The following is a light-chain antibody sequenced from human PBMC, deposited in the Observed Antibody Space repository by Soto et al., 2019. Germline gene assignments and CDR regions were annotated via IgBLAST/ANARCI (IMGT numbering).Light chain of an antibody. J-gene: IGKJ1*01. CDR1: HSISTY. CDR3: QQRGNWPVT. CDR2: DAA. Sequence: ESVLTQSPATLSLSPVARATLSCRANHSISTYFACYQQKPCHATSLRTYDAATRATGIPARLSGSGCGTDFTLTISSLEPDDFAVYYCQQRGNWPVTFGQGTKVDIK. V-gene: IGKV3-11*01.